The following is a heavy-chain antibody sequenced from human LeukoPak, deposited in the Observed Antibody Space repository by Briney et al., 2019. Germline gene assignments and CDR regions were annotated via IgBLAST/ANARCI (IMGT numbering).Heavy chain of an antibody. D-gene: IGHD3-22*01. V-gene: IGHV3-7*03. J-gene: IGHJ4*02. CDR1: GSSFSSYW. CDR3: ARVSYYDSSGYHFDY. CDR2: IRQDGSEK. Sequence: GGSLRLSCAASGSSFSSYWMSWVRQAPGKGLEWVANIRQDGSEKYYLDSVKGRFTISRHNSKNTLHLQMNSLRAEDTAVYYCARVSYYDSSGYHFDYWGQGTLVTVSS.